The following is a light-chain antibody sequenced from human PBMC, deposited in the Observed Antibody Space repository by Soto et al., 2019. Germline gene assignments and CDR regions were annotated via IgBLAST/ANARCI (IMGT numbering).Light chain of an antibody. CDR2: EVS. V-gene: IGLV2-14*01. CDR1: SSDVGGYNY. CDR3: SSYTSSSLWV. J-gene: IGLJ1*01. Sequence: QSALTQPASVSGSPGQSITISCTGTSSDVGGYNYVSWYQQHPGKGPKLMIYEVSNRPSGVSNRFSGSKSGNTASLTISGLQAEDEADYYCSSYTSSSLWVFGTGTKLTVL.